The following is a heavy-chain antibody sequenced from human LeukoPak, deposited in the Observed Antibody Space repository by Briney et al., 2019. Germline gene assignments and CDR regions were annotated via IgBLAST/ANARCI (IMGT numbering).Heavy chain of an antibody. D-gene: IGHD1-26*01. CDR1: GFTFSGSA. V-gene: IGHV3-73*01. J-gene: IGHJ5*02. Sequence: GGSLKLSCAASGFTFSGSAIHWVRQSSGKGLEWVGQIDKKDKGYATATAYAASVTGRFTISRDDSINTAYLQMKSLRTEDTALYYCTRDSGTSNWFDPWGQGTLVTVSS. CDR3: TRDSGTSNWFDP. CDR2: IDKKDKGYATAT.